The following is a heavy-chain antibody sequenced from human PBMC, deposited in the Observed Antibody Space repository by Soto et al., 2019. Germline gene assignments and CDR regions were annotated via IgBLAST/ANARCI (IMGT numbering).Heavy chain of an antibody. CDR2: ISWNDDI. Sequence: QITLKESGPMLVKPTQTLTLTCTFSGFSLSTSGVGVGWVRQPPGKALEWLALISWNDDILYSPALKSRLAITKDTSKNQVVLAMTNMDPVDTATYYCAHTIPPAGPPEYFDYWGQGTLVTVSS. CDR3: AHTIPPAGPPEYFDY. V-gene: IGHV2-5*01. CDR1: GFSLSTSGVG. D-gene: IGHD6-13*01. J-gene: IGHJ4*02.